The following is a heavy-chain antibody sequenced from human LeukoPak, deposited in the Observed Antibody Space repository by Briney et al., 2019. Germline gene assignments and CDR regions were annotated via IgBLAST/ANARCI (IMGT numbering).Heavy chain of an antibody. D-gene: IGHD2-21*02. CDR2: INPSGGST. Sequence: ASVKVSCKASGYTFTSYYMHWVRQAPGQGLEWMGIINPSGGSTSYAQKFQGRVTMTRDTSTSTVYMELSSLRSEDTAVYYCARLGCGGDCYSGWFDPWGQGTLVTASS. J-gene: IGHJ5*02. CDR1: GYTFTSYY. V-gene: IGHV1-46*01. CDR3: ARLGCGGDCYSGWFDP.